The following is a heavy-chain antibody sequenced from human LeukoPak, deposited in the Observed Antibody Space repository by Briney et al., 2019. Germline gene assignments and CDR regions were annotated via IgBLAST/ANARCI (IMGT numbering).Heavy chain of an antibody. J-gene: IGHJ4*02. CDR2: ISDSGNT. CDR1: GGSISSFY. Sequence: SETLSLTCTVSGGSISSFYWSWIRQPPGKGLEWIACISDSGNTNYNPSLKSRVTISVGMSKSQFSLILSSVTAADTALYYCARHRRYYVDSELDFWGQGTLVSVSS. V-gene: IGHV4-59*08. D-gene: IGHD3-16*01. CDR3: ARHRRYYVDSELDF.